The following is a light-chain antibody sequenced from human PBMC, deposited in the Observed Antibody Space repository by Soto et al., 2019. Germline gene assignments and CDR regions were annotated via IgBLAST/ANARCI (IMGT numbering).Light chain of an antibody. CDR1: QVISSG. V-gene: IGKV1-13*02. CDR2: DVS. J-gene: IGKJ4*01. CDR3: QHFNTYSL. Sequence: AIQLTQSPSSLSASVGDRVTISCRASQVISSGLAWYQQKPGKPPKLLIFDVSTVESEVPSRFSGSGSGTDFTLIIRSLQPEDSATYYCQHFNTYSLFGGGTKVEI.